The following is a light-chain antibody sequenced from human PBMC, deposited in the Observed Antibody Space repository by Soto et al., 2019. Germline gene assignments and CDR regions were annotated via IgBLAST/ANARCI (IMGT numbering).Light chain of an antibody. Sequence: IHMTHSPSTLSASVLDRVIITCRASQSTSSYLAWYQQKPGKAPKLLIYQASSLENGVPSRFSGSGSGTEFSLTISSLQPDDFATYYCQQYSSHSTFGQGTKVDI. CDR1: QSTSSY. CDR2: QAS. V-gene: IGKV1-5*03. CDR3: QQYSSHST. J-gene: IGKJ1*01.